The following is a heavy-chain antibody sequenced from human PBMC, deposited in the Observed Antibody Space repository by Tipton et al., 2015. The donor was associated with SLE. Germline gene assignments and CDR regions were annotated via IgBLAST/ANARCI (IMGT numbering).Heavy chain of an antibody. CDR1: GGSISSYY. V-gene: IGHV4-59*08. Sequence: TLSLTCTVSGGSISSYYWSWIRQPPGKGLEWIGYIYYSGSTNYNPSLKSRVTISVDTSKNQFSLKLSSVTAADTAVYYCARVRSDIVVVVAATYAFDIWGQGTMVTVSS. CDR2: IYYSGST. D-gene: IGHD2-15*01. CDR3: ARVRSDIVVVVAATYAFDI. J-gene: IGHJ3*02.